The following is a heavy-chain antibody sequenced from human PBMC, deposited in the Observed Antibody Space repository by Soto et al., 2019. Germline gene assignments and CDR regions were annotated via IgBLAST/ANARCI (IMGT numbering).Heavy chain of an antibody. CDR2: ISYDGNLQ. CDR1: GFTFSSYA. J-gene: IGHJ6*02. Sequence: QVPLVESGGGVVQPGTSLRLSCAASGFTFSSYAMHWVRQAPGKGLEWLAIISYDGNLQYYADSVKGRFTISRDDYKNKLYLQVNILRPEDTAVYYCARDCQIQRRFSYGIDVWGQGTMVTVSS. D-gene: IGHD5-18*01. CDR3: ARDCQIQRRFSYGIDV. V-gene: IGHV3-30*04.